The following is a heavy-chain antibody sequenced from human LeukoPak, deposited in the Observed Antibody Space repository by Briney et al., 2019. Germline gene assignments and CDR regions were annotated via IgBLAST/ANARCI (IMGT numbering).Heavy chain of an antibody. J-gene: IGHJ6*03. CDR3: ARVEEGYGSGRRGNFYYYYMDV. CDR1: GGSLSAYY. D-gene: IGHD3-10*01. CDR2: INHGGST. V-gene: IGHV4-34*01. Sequence: SETLSLTCAVYGGSLSAYYWTWIRQPPGKGLEWIGEINHGGSTNYNPSLKSRVTISVDTSKNQFSLKLSSVTTADTAVYYCARVEEGYGSGRRGNFYYYYMDVWGKGTTVTISS.